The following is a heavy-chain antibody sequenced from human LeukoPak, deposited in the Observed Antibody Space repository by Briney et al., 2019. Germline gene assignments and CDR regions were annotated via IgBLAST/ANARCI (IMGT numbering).Heavy chain of an antibody. Sequence: SETLSLTCTVSGYSISDGNYWGWIRQPPGKGLEWIGSIFHTGSTYDNPSLKSRVTISVDTSKNQFSLKLSSVTAADTAVYYCARTYYYYYYMDVWGKGTTVTVSS. CDR3: ARTYYYYYYMDV. CDR2: IFHTGST. CDR1: GYSISDGNY. V-gene: IGHV4-38-2*02. J-gene: IGHJ6*03.